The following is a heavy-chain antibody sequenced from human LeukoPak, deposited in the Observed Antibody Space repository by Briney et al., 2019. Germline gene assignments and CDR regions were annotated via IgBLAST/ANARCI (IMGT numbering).Heavy chain of an antibody. V-gene: IGHV3-53*01. CDR1: GFTVSSNY. D-gene: IGHD2-2*01. CDR2: IYSGGST. Sequence: GGSLRLSCAPSGFTVSSNYMSWVRQAPGKGLEWVSIIYSGGSTYYADSVKGRFTISRVISKNTLYLQMNSLRAEDTAVYFCARGYCSSTSCYEFDYWGQGTLVTVSS. CDR3: ARGYCSSTSCYEFDY. J-gene: IGHJ4*02.